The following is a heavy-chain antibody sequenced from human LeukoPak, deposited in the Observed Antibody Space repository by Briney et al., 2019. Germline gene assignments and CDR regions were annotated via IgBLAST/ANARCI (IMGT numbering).Heavy chain of an antibody. V-gene: IGHV4-34*01. Sequence: SETLSLTCAVYGGSFSGYYWSWIRQPPGKGLEWIGEINHSGSTNYNPSLKSRVTISVDTSKNQFSLKLSSVTAADTAVYYCAREKRVLMVYAPFAGAFDIWGQGTMVTVSS. J-gene: IGHJ3*02. CDR3: AREKRVLMVYAPFAGAFDI. CDR2: INHSGST. CDR1: GGSFSGYY. D-gene: IGHD2-8*01.